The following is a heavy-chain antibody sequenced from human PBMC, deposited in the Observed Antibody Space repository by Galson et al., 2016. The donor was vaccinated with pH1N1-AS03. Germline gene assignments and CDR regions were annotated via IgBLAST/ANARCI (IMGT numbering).Heavy chain of an antibody. D-gene: IGHD5-24*01. CDR2: VHYKGNA. CDR3: ARGYRDGYNYAPRYYFHS. Sequence: SETLSLTCTVSGASVSSGGDYYWSWIRQPPGKGLEFIGYVHYKGNAKYNPSLNSRVVISVDTSTNQFSLRLTSLTAAASAVYYCARGYRDGYNYAPRYYFHSWGQGTLVTVSS. V-gene: IGHV4-61*08. CDR1: GASVSSGGDYY. J-gene: IGHJ4*02.